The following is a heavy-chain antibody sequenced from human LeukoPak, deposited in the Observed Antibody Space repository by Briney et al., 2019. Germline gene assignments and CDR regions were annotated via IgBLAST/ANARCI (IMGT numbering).Heavy chain of an antibody. D-gene: IGHD4-23*01. Sequence: ASVKVSCKASGYTFTNYPMNWVRQAPGQGLEWMGWINTNTGNPTYAQGFTGRFVFSLDTSVSTAYLQISSLKAEDTAVYYCAREGNGGKVSADAFDIWGQGTMVTVSS. J-gene: IGHJ3*02. CDR1: GYTFTNYP. V-gene: IGHV7-4-1*02. CDR3: AREGNGGKVSADAFDI. CDR2: INTNTGNP.